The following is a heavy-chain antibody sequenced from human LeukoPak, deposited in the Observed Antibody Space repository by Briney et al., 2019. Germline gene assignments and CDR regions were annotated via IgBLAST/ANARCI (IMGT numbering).Heavy chain of an antibody. CDR2: TYYRSKWNS. J-gene: IGHJ1*01. V-gene: IGHV6-1*01. CDR1: GDSVSITSAT. Sequence: SQTLSLTCAISGDSVSITSATWNWIRQSPSRGLEWLGRTYYRSKWNSDYAVSVKSRIIINPDTSKNQFSLHLNSVTPDDTAVYYCARSAYFQEYLQHWGQGTPVTASP. CDR3: ARSAYFQEYLQH. D-gene: IGHD2/OR15-2a*01.